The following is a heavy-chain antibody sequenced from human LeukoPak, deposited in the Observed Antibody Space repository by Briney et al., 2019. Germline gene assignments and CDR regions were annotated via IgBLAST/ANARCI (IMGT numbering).Heavy chain of an antibody. CDR1: GGSFSGYY. D-gene: IGHD3-10*01. CDR3: AAITMVRGVPYYWFDP. Sequence: SETLSLTCAVYGGSFSGYYWSWIRQPPGKGLEWIGEIKHSGSTNYNPPLKSRVTISVDTSKNQFSLKLSSVTAADTAVYYCAAITMVRGVPYYWFDPWGQGTLVTVSS. V-gene: IGHV4-34*01. J-gene: IGHJ5*02. CDR2: IKHSGST.